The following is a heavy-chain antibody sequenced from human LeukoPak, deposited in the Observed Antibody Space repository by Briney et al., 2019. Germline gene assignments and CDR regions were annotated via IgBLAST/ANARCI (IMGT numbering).Heavy chain of an antibody. J-gene: IGHJ4*02. V-gene: IGHV3-23*01. CDR1: GFTFSSYA. CDR3: ARVKHGGGGVIADPYFDY. D-gene: IGHD3-16*02. CDR2: ISGSGGST. Sequence: GGSLRLSCAASGFTFSSYAMSWVRQAPGKGLELVSAISGSGGSTYYADSVKGRFTISGDNSKNTLYLQMNSLRAEDTAVYYCARVKHGGGGVIADPYFDYWGQGTLVTVSS.